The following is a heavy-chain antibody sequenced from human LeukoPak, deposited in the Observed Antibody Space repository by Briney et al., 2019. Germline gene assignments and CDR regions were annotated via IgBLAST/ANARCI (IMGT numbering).Heavy chain of an antibody. D-gene: IGHD4-17*01. CDR2: INHSGST. V-gene: IGHV4-34*01. Sequence: SETLSLTCAVYGGSFSGYYWSWIRQPPGKGLEWIGEINHSGSTNYNPSLKSRVTISVDTSKSQFSLKLSSVTAADTAVYYCARDGKRYGDYFQYYYYGMDAWGQGTTVTVSS. CDR3: ARDGKRYGDYFQYYYYGMDA. J-gene: IGHJ6*02. CDR1: GGSFSGYY.